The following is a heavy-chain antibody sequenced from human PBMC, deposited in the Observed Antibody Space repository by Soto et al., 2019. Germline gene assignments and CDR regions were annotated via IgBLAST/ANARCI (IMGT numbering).Heavy chain of an antibody. D-gene: IGHD3-16*02. CDR2: IWYDGSNK. CDR1: GFTFSSYG. J-gene: IGHJ3*02. CDR3: AREGHYDYIWWGYRYAVDAFDI. V-gene: IGHV3-33*01. Sequence: GGSLRLSCAASGFTFSSYGMHWVRQAPGKGLEWVAVIWYDGSNKYYADSVKGRFTISRDNSKNTLYLQMNSLRAEDTAVYYCAREGHYDYIWWGYRYAVDAFDIWGQGTMVTVSS.